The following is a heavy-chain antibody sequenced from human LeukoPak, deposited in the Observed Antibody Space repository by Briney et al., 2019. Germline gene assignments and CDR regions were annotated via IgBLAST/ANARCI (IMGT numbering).Heavy chain of an antibody. CDR2: ISYDGSNK. Sequence: GGSLRLSCAASGFTFSSYGMHWVRQAPGKGLEWVAVISYDGSNKYYADSVKGRFTISRDNSKNTLYLQMNSLRAEDTAVYYCARDTQRYYDFWSGSAFDYWGQGTLVTVSS. CDR1: GFTFSSYG. D-gene: IGHD3-3*01. CDR3: ARDTQRYYDFWSGSAFDY. J-gene: IGHJ4*02. V-gene: IGHV3-30*03.